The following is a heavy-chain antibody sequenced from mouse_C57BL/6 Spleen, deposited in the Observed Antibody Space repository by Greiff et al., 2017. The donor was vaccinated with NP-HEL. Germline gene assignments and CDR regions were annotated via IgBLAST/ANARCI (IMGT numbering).Heavy chain of an antibody. CDR3: ARPPYYGSSSAWFAY. D-gene: IGHD1-1*01. CDR2: ISNGGGST. CDR1: GFTFSDYY. V-gene: IGHV5-12*01. Sequence: EVQVVESGGGLVQPGGSLKLSCAASGFTFSDYYMYWVRQTPEKRLEWVAYISNGGGSTYYPDTVKGRFTISRDNAKNTLYLQMSRLKSEDTAMYYCARPPYYGSSSAWFAYWGQGTLVTVSA. J-gene: IGHJ3*01.